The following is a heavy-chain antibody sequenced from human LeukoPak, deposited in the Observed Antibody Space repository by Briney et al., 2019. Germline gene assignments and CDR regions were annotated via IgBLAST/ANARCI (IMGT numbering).Heavy chain of an antibody. V-gene: IGHV1-18*01. CDR1: GYTFTSYA. CDR3: AKRSHLWFNWFDP. D-gene: IGHD3-10*01. Sequence: DSVKVSCKASGYTFTSYAISWVRQAPGQGLEWMGWISADSGNTDYAQRFQGRVTMTTDTSTSTAYMELRSLRSDDTAVYYCAKRSHLWFNWFDPWGQGTLVTVSS. CDR2: ISADSGNT. J-gene: IGHJ5*02.